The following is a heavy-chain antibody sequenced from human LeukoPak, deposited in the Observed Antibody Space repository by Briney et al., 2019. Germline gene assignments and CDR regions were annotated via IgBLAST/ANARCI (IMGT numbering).Heavy chain of an antibody. CDR3: ARDLDYYDSSGYYSTFDY. V-gene: IGHV1-69*05. CDR2: IIPIFGTA. D-gene: IGHD3-22*01. Sequence: ASVKVSCKASGGTFSSYAISWVRQAPGQGLEWMGRIIPIFGTANCAQKFQGRVTITTDESTSTAYMELSSLRSEDTAVYYCARDLDYYDSSGYYSTFDYWGQGTLVTVSS. CDR1: GGTFSSYA. J-gene: IGHJ4*02.